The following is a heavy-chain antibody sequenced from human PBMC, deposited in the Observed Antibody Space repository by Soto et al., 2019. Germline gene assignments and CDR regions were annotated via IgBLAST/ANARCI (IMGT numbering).Heavy chain of an antibody. CDR3: ARHPERIAQIGWFDP. J-gene: IGHJ5*02. D-gene: IGHD6-13*01. V-gene: IGHV3-23*01. Sequence: GGSLRLSCAASGFTFSSYAMNWVRQAPGKGLEWVSGISGSGDSTYYADSVKGRFTISRDNSKNTLYLQMNSLRTEDTAVYYCARHPERIAQIGWFDPWGQGTLVTVSS. CDR2: ISGSGDST. CDR1: GFTFSSYA.